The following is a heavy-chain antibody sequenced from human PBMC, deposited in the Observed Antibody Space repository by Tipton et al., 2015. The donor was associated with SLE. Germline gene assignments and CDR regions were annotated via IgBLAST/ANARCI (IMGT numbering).Heavy chain of an antibody. Sequence: SLRLSCAASGFAVSSTYMTWVRQAPGKGLEWASVIYFDGSTYYADSVQGRFTISRHNSKNTLYLQLNTLRAEDTAVYYCARGQRLYYSYYTTSGAKGPRSPSP. CDR1: GFAVSSTY. V-gene: IGHV3-53*04. J-gene: IGHJ6*03. CDR3: ARGQRLYYSYYTTS. CDR2: IYFDGST.